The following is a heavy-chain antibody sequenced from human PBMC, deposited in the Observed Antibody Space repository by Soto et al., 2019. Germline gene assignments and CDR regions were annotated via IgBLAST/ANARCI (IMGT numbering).Heavy chain of an antibody. CDR2: IVPIYRTA. D-gene: IGHD6-13*01. CDR1: GGTFSSYR. Sequence: SVKVSCKASGGTFSSYRINWVRQAPGQGLEWVGGIVPIYRTADYAQKFQGRVTITVDESARTSYMELRSLKSRDTAVYYCVRDSGAKLSSSWGQGTLVTVSS. CDR3: VRDSGAKLSSS. V-gene: IGHV1-69*13. J-gene: IGHJ4*02.